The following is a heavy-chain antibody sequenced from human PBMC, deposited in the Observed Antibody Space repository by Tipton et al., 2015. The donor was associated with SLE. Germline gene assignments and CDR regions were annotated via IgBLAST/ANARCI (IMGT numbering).Heavy chain of an antibody. D-gene: IGHD6-6*01. Sequence: TLSLTCAVYRGSFSGSYWSWIRQSPGKGLEWIGEVYPGGHTNLNPSLKSRFTISLDTSRNQFSLKLSSVTAADTAVYYCAMAARPYYYMDVWGKGTTVTVSS. CDR1: RGSFSGSY. V-gene: IGHV4-34*01. CDR3: AMAARPYYYMDV. CDR2: VYPGGHT. J-gene: IGHJ6*03.